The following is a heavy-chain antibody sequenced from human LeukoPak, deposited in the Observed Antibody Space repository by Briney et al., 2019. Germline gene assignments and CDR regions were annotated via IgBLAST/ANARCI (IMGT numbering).Heavy chain of an antibody. CDR2: IKSKTDGGTT. CDR3: AKGESHDFWSGNNYDALDI. Sequence: PGGSLRLSCAASGFTFSNAWMSWVRQAPGKGLEWVGRIKSKTDGGTTDYAAPVKGRFTISRDDSKNTLYLQMNSLKTEDTAVYFCAKGESHDFWSGNNYDALDIWGQGTMVTVSS. V-gene: IGHV3-15*01. D-gene: IGHD3-3*01. CDR1: GFTFSNAW. J-gene: IGHJ3*02.